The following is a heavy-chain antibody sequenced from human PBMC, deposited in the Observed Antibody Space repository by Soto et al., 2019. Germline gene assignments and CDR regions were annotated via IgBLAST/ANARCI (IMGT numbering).Heavy chain of an antibody. Sequence: QVQLVESGGGVVQPGRSLRLSCAASGFTFSSYGMHWVRQAPGKGLEWVAVISYDGSYKYYADSMKGGVTISRDNSKNTLYVQMNSVRAEDTTVYYCAKEGSVVSTTADFDYWGQGTLVTVSS. D-gene: IGHD5-12*01. CDR3: AKEGSVVSTTADFDY. CDR2: ISYDGSYK. V-gene: IGHV3-30*18. CDR1: GFTFSSYG. J-gene: IGHJ4*02.